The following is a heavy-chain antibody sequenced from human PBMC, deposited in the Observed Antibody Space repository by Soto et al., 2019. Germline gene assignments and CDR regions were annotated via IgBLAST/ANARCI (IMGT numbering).Heavy chain of an antibody. D-gene: IGHD6-25*01. CDR1: GGSFSGYY. V-gene: IGHV4-34*01. CDR2: INHSGST. CDR3: ARDLGDAAAGSFDY. J-gene: IGHJ4*02. Sequence: QVQLQQWGAGLLKPSETLSLTCAVYGGSFSGYYWSWIRQPPGKGLEWIGEINHSGSTNYNPSLNSRVTISVDTSKNQFSLKLSSVTAADTAVYYCARDLGDAAAGSFDYWGQGTLVTVSS.